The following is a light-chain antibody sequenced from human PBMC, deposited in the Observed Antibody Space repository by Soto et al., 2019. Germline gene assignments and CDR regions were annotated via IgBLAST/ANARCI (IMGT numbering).Light chain of an antibody. V-gene: IGKV3-15*01. Sequence: EIVMTQSPATLSVSAGERATLSFRASQSVSSNLAWYQQKRGQASRLLIYGASTRATGIPVRFSASGSGTEFNLTNSSLQSEDFAVYYGQQYNNCTREYTFGQGPKLEIK. CDR2: GAS. CDR3: QQYNNCTREYT. CDR1: QSVSSN. J-gene: IGKJ2*01.